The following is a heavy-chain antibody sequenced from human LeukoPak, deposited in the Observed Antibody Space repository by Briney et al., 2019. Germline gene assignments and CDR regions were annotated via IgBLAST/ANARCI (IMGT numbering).Heavy chain of an antibody. CDR1: GFTFSNYA. D-gene: IGHD3-22*01. V-gene: IGHV3-23*01. CDR2: ISGSGGST. Sequence: GGSLRLSCAASGFTFSNYAMSWVRQAPGKGLEWVSAISGSGGSTYYADSVKGRFTISRDNSKNPLYLQMNSLRAEDTAVYYCAKVKDSSGYYSPYFDYWGQGTLVTLSS. J-gene: IGHJ4*02. CDR3: AKVKDSSGYYSPYFDY.